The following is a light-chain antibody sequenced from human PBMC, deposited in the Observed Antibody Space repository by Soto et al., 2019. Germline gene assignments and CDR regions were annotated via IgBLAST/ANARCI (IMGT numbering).Light chain of an antibody. CDR3: QQYNNWPRT. J-gene: IGKJ1*01. CDR2: RAL. V-gene: IGKV3-15*01. CDR1: QSVNSN. Sequence: EILMTQSPATLSVSPGERATLSCRAIQSVNSNLAWYQQKPVQAPRLLIYRALTRATGIPARFSGSGSGAHFTLTISGLQSEDFAVYFCQQYNNWPRTVGKGTKV.